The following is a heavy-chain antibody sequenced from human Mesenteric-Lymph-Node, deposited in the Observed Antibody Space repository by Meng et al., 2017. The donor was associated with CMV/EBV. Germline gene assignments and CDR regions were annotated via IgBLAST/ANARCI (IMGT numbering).Heavy chain of an antibody. D-gene: IGHD3-3*01. CDR1: GFRFSSYA. Sequence: SWPASGFRFSSYAMYWVRQAPGKGLEWVAVISYDGTNKHYVDSVKGRFIISRDNFKNTLYLQMSGQRTEDTAVYFCARDRGYGFFDYWGQGTLVTVSS. J-gene: IGHJ4*02. CDR2: ISYDGTNK. CDR3: ARDRGYGFFDY. V-gene: IGHV3-30*04.